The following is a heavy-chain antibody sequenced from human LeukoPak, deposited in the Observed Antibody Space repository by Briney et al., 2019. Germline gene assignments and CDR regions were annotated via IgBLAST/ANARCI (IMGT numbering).Heavy chain of an antibody. D-gene: IGHD6-13*01. CDR2: ISAYNGDT. CDR1: GYTFDSYG. Sequence: GASVKVSCKASGYTFDSYGISWVRQAPGQGLELMGWISAYNGDTYYVQPFQDRLTMTTDTPTSTAYMELRSLRSDDTAMYYCARLPAYSSSYWFDPWGQGTLVTVSS. CDR3: ARLPAYSSSYWFDP. V-gene: IGHV1-18*01. J-gene: IGHJ5*02.